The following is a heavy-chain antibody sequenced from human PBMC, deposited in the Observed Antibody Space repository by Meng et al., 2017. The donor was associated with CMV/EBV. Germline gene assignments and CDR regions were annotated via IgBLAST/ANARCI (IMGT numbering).Heavy chain of an antibody. CDR3: AASNPTYYYYGMDV. J-gene: IGHJ6*02. Sequence: SVKVSCKASGYTFTGYYMHWVRQAPGQGLEWMGRIIPILGIANYAQKFQGRVTITADKSTSTAYMELSSLRSEDTAVYYCAASNPTYYYYGMDVWGQGTTVTVSS. CDR2: IIPILGIA. V-gene: IGHV1-69*02. CDR1: GYTFTGYY.